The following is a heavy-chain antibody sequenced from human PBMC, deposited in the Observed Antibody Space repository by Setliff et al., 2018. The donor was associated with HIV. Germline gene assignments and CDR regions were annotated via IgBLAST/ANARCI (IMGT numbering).Heavy chain of an antibody. D-gene: IGHD3-22*01. CDR3: AIVTELDYYGGSGPTHLLFDS. CDR2: IIPIFGIP. V-gene: IGHV1-69*13. Sequence: GASVKVSCKSSGGTFSSYVINWVRQAPGQGLEWMGEIIPIFGIPSYAQRFQDRVTITADESTNTAYMELSSLRSEDTALYYCAIVTELDYYGGSGPTHLLFDSWGQGTLVTVSS. J-gene: IGHJ4*02. CDR1: GGTFSSYV.